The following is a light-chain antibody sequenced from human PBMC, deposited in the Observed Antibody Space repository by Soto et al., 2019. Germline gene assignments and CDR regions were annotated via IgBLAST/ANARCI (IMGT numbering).Light chain of an antibody. Sequence: DIQMTQSPSSLSASVGDRVTITCRASQGISNYLAWYQQKPGKVPELLIYGASTLQPGVPSRFTGSGSGTDFALTISSLQPEDIATYYCQHYYSAHRTFGQGTKVELK. CDR1: QGISNY. CDR3: QHYYSAHRT. J-gene: IGKJ1*01. V-gene: IGKV1-27*01. CDR2: GAS.